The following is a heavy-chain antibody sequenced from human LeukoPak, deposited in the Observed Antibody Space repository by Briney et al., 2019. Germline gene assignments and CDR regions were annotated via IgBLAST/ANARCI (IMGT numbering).Heavy chain of an antibody. CDR1: GFTVSANY. J-gene: IGHJ6*03. CDR2: IYSGGST. Sequence: PGGSLRLSCAASGFTVSANYITWVRQAPGKGLEWVAVIYSGGSTYYADSVKGRFTISRDNSKNTLYLQMNSLRAEDTAVYYCARLTTTVTYYYYYYYMDVWGKGTTVTVSS. D-gene: IGHD4-17*01. V-gene: IGHV3-53*01. CDR3: ARLTTTVTYYYYYYYMDV.